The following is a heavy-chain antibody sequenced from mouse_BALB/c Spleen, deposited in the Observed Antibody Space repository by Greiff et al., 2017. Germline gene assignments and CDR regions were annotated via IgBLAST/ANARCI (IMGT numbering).Heavy chain of an antibody. CDR1: GDSITSGY. J-gene: IGHJ4*01. CDR3: ARYFDSLYYYAMDY. D-gene: IGHD2-4*01. V-gene: IGHV3-8*02. CDR2: ISYSGST. Sequence: EVHLVESGPSLVKPSQTLSLTCSVTGDSITSGYWNWIRKFPGNKLEYMGYISYSGSTYYNPSLKSRISITRDTSKNQYYLQLNSVTTEDTATYYCARYFDSLYYYAMDYWGQGTSVTVSS.